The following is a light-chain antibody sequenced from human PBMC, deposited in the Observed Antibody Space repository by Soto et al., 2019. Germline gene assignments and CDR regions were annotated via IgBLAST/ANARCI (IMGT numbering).Light chain of an antibody. CDR1: QSISSY. V-gene: IGKV1-39*01. CDR3: QRSYSTVYT. J-gene: IGKJ2*01. CDR2: AAS. Sequence: DIQMTQSPSSLSASVGDRVTITCRASQSISSYLNWYQQKPGKAPKLLISAASSLQSGVPSRCRGSESGADFTLTSSNLQPEDFATCYSQRSYSTVYTVGQGTKMEIK.